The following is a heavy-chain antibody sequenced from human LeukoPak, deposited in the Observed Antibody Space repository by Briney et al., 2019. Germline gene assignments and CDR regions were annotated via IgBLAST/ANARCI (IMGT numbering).Heavy chain of an antibody. J-gene: IGHJ5*02. CDR1: GYTFTGYY. D-gene: IGHD3-10*01. CDR2: FNPDSGGT. Sequence: ASVKVSCKASGYTFTGYYMHWVRQAPGQGLEWMGWFNPDSGGTHYAQKFQGRVTMTRDTSISTAYMELNRLRSDDTAVYYCARDPVWRRYYYGSGRGWFDPWGQGTLVTVSS. CDR3: ARDPVWRRYYYGSGRGWFDP. V-gene: IGHV1-2*02.